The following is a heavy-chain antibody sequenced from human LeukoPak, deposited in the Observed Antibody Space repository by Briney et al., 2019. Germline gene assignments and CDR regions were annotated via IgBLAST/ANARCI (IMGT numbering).Heavy chain of an antibody. CDR3: ARDPTTVVTPPYYLDD. Sequence: SETLSLTCAVSGGSFIGYHWNWIRQPPGKGLEWIGEINHSGSTNYNPSLKSRVTISVDTSKNQFSLKLRSVTAADTAVYYCARDPTTVVTPPYYLDDWGQGTLVTVSS. CDR2: INHSGST. D-gene: IGHD4-23*01. J-gene: IGHJ4*02. V-gene: IGHV4-34*01. CDR1: GGSFIGYH.